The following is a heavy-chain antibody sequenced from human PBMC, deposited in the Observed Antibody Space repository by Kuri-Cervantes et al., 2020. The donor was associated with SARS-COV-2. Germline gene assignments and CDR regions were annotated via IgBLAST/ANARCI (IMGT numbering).Heavy chain of an antibody. J-gene: IGHJ4*02. CDR1: GFTFSSYW. V-gene: IGHV3-30*02. CDR2: IRYDGSNK. CDR3: ARDHYDFWSGYFFDY. Sequence: GGSLRLSCAASGFTFSSYWMHWVRQAPGKGLEWVAFIRYDGSNKYYADSVKGRFTISRDNSKNTLYLQMNSLRAEETAVYYCARDHYDFWSGYFFDYWGQGTLVTVSS. D-gene: IGHD3-3*01.